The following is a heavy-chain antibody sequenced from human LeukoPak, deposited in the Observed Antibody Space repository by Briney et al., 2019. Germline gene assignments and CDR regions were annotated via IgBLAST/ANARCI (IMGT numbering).Heavy chain of an antibody. Sequence: SETLSLTCAVYGGSFSGYYWSWIRQPPGKGLEWIGEINHSGSTNYNPSLKSRVTISVDTSKNQFSLKLSSVTAADTAVYYCARLKPGWDHVWGSYRVFDYWGQGTLVTVSS. CDR2: INHSGST. D-gene: IGHD3-16*02. CDR3: ARLKPGWDHVWGSYRVFDY. CDR1: GGSFSGYY. V-gene: IGHV4-34*01. J-gene: IGHJ4*02.